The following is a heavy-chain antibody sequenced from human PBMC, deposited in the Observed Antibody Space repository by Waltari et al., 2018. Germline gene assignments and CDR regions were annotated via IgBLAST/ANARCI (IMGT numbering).Heavy chain of an antibody. CDR1: GYSLSSGYY. Sequence: QVQLQESGPGLVKPSETLSLTCAVSGYSLSSGYYWGWIRQPPGKGLEWIGSIYHSGSTYYNPSLKSRVTISVDTSKNQFSLKLSSVTAADTAVYYCARESRAVAGTGFDYWGQGTLVTVSS. J-gene: IGHJ4*02. CDR2: IYHSGST. V-gene: IGHV4-38-2*02. D-gene: IGHD6-19*01. CDR3: ARESRAVAGTGFDY.